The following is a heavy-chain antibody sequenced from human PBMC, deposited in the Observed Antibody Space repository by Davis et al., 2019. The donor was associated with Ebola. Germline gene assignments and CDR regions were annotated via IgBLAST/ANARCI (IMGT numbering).Heavy chain of an antibody. CDR2: INHSGGST. V-gene: IGHV1-46*01. CDR3: ARDLRGWGDFDY. CDR1: GYTFTSYY. J-gene: IGHJ4*02. D-gene: IGHD3-10*01. Sequence: AASVKVSCKASGYTFTSYYMHWVRQAPGQGLEWMGIINHSGGSTSYAQKFQGRVTMPRDTSTSTVYMELSSLRSEDTAVYYCARDLRGWGDFDYWGQGTLVTVSS.